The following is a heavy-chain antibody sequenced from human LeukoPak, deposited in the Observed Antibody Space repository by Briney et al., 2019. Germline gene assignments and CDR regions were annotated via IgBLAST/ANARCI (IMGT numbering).Heavy chain of an antibody. CDR3: TRDSSGYDSNDY. Sequence: PGRCLRLSCTASGFTFGDYAMSWVRQAPGKGLEWVGFIRSKAYGGTTEYAASVKGRFTISRDDSKSIAYLQMNSLKTEDTAVYYCTRDSSGYDSNDYWGQGTLVTVSS. J-gene: IGHJ4*02. CDR1: GFTFGDYA. CDR2: IRSKAYGGTT. V-gene: IGHV3-49*04. D-gene: IGHD5-12*01.